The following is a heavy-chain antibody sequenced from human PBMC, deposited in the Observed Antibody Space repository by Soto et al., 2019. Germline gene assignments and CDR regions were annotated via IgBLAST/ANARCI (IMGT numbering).Heavy chain of an antibody. Sequence: GGSLRLSCAASGFTFSSYEMSWVRQAPGKGLEWVGRIKSKTDGGTTDYAAPVKGRFTISRDDSKNTLYLQMNSLKTEDTAVYYCTTGKGPRYNWNYVPDYWGQGTLVTVSS. V-gene: IGHV3-15*01. J-gene: IGHJ4*02. CDR2: IKSKTDGGTT. D-gene: IGHD1-7*01. CDR1: GFTFSSYE. CDR3: TTGKGPRYNWNYVPDY.